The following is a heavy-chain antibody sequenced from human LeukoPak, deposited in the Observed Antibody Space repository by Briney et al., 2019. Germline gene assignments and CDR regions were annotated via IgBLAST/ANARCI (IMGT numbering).Heavy chain of an antibody. V-gene: IGHV3-23*01. D-gene: IGHD3-22*01. CDR1: GFTFSTYA. CDR2: FSGSGGGT. J-gene: IGHJ3*02. CDR3: AKDSGIYYDSDAFDI. Sequence: GGSLRLSCAASGFTFSTYAMSWVRQAPGKGLEWVSSFSGSGGGTYYADSVKGRFTISRDNSKYTLYLLMNSLRVDDTAVYYCAKDSGIYYDSDAFDIWGQGTMVTVSS.